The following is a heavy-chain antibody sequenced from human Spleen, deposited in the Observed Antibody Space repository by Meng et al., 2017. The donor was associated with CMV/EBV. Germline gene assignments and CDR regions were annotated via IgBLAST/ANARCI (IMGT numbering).Heavy chain of an antibody. CDR3: AIEHYYDRSGYSHNFDY. J-gene: IGHJ4*02. CDR2: IGTAGDT. CDR1: GFTFSSND. V-gene: IGHV3-13*01. Sequence: GGSLRLSCAASGFTFSSNDMHWVRQTTGKGLEWVSAIGTAGDTYYPGSVKGRFTISRDNSKNTLYLQMNSLRAEDTAVFYCAIEHYYDRSGYSHNFDYWGRGTLVTVSS. D-gene: IGHD3-22*01.